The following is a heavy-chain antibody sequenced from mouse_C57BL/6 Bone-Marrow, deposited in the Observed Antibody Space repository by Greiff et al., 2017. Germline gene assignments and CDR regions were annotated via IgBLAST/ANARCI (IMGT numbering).Heavy chain of an antibody. Sequence: QVQLQQPGAELVKPGASVKLSCKASGYTFTSYWMHWVKQRPGHGLEWIGMIHPNSGSTNYNEKFKSKATLTVDKSSSTAYMQLSSLTSEDSAVYYSARRAPFDDGNSYYFDYWGQGTTLTVAS. CDR3: ARRAPFDDGNSYYFDY. J-gene: IGHJ2*01. CDR2: IHPNSGST. V-gene: IGHV1-64*01. D-gene: IGHD2-1*01. CDR1: GYTFTSYW.